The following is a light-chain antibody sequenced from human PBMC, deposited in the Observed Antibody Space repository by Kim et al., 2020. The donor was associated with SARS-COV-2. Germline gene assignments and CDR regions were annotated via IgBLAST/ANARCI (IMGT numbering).Light chain of an antibody. CDR3: QQRSNWPLFT. V-gene: IGKV3-11*01. Sequence: SPGERATPSRRASQSVSSYLACYQQKPGQAPRLLIYDASNRATGIPARFSGSGSGTDFTLTISSLEPEDFAVYYCQQRSNWPLFTFGPGTKVDIK. CDR1: QSVSSY. J-gene: IGKJ3*01. CDR2: DAS.